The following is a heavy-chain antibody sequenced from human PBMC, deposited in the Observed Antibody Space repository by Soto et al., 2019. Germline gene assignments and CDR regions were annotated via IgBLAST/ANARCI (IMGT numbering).Heavy chain of an antibody. CDR3: ARGGVSTRTFDY. J-gene: IGHJ4*02. CDR1: GYNFAGYW. CDR2: IYPSDSDT. Sequence: GESLKISCKGSGYNFAGYWIAWVRQMPGKGLELMGIIYPSDSDTRYRPSFQGQVTISADKSISSAYLQWSSLRASDTAMYYCARGGVSTRTFDYWGQGALVTVSS. D-gene: IGHD3-3*01. V-gene: IGHV5-51*01.